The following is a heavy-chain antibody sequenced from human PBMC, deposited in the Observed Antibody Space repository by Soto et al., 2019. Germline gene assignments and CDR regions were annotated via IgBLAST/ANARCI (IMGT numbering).Heavy chain of an antibody. D-gene: IGHD6-13*01. CDR2: VSGSATST. J-gene: IGHJ4*02. V-gene: IGHV3-23*01. Sequence: VQLLESGGGLVQPGGSLRLSCAASGFTFGDYAMTWVRQAPGKGLEWVSSVSGSATSTYIADSVKGRFTISRDNSKNTLYLQTNSLRAEDTAVYYCARGGLYMTSSWFEAYWGQGTLVTVSS. CDR1: GFTFGDYA. CDR3: ARGGLYMTSSWFEAY.